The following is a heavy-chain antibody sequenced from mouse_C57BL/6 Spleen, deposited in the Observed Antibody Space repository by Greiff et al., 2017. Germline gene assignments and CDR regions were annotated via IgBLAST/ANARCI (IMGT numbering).Heavy chain of an antibody. V-gene: IGHV1-55*01. D-gene: IGHD2-1*01. CDR2: IYPGSGST. CDR3: ARGGGNYVYAMDY. CDR1: GYTFTSYW. J-gene: IGHJ4*01. Sequence: VQLQQPGAELVKPGASVKMSCKASGYTFTSYWITWVKQRPGQGLEWIGDIYPGSGSTNYNEKFKSMATLTVDTSSSTAYMQLSSLTSEDSAVYFCARGGGNYVYAMDYWGQGTSVTVSS.